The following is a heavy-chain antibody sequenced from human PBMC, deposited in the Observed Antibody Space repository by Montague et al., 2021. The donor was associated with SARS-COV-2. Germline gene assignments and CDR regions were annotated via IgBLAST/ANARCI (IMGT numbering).Heavy chain of an antibody. CDR1: GASVSSSD. CDR2: TCYRSEWYF. J-gene: IGHJ3*01. V-gene: IGHV6-1*01. CDR3: ARYSYSGTYFGLNDAFDL. D-gene: IGHD1-26*01. Sequence: SETLSPTCTVSGASVSSSDWGWIRQSPSRGLEWLGRTCYRSEWYFDYAISLRGRITINPDTSKNQFSLQLDSVTLDDTALYYCARYSYSGTYFGLNDAFDLWGQGTLVTVSS.